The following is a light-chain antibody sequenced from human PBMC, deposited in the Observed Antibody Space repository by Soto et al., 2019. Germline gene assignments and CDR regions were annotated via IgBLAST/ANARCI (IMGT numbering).Light chain of an antibody. CDR3: HQYNNWPRT. J-gene: IGKJ1*01. CDR2: GAS. V-gene: IGKV3-15*01. Sequence: EIVMTQSPATLSVSPGERATLSCRASQSVSSNLAWYQQKPGQAPRLLIYGASTRATGIPARFSGSGSGTEFTLTISSLRSEDFAVYYCHQYNNWPRTFGQGTKVEIK. CDR1: QSVSSN.